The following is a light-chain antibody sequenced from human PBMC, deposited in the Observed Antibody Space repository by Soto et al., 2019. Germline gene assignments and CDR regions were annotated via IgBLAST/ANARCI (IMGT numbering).Light chain of an antibody. V-gene: IGKV3-15*01. CDR2: GAS. J-gene: IGKJ1*01. Sequence: EIVMTQSPATLSVSPGGRATLSCRASQSISDTLAWYQQKPGQAPRLLIHGASTRATGFPARFSGSGSGTDFTLTISSLQSEDFAVYYCQQYSDWPPTFGQGTKVDIK. CDR1: QSISDT. CDR3: QQYSDWPPT.